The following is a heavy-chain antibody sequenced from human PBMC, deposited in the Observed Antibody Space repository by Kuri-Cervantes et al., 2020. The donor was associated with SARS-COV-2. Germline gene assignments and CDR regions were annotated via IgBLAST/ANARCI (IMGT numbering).Heavy chain of an antibody. V-gene: IGHV7-4-1*02. Sequence: ASVKVSCKASGYTFTGYYMHWVRQAPGQGLEWMGWINTNTGNPTYAQGFTGRFVFSLDTSVSTAYLQISSLKAEDTAVYYCARNSDSSSWYSISHYGMDVWGQGTTVTVSS. D-gene: IGHD6-13*01. J-gene: IGHJ6*02. CDR1: GYTFTGYY. CDR2: INTNTGNP. CDR3: ARNSDSSSWYSISHYGMDV.